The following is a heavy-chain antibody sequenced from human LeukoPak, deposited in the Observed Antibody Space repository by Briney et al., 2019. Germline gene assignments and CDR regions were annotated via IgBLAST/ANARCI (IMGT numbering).Heavy chain of an antibody. V-gene: IGHV4-59*08. J-gene: IGHJ4*02. Sequence: SETLSLTCTVSGDSINSSYWNWIRQSPGKGLEWIGYIYYRGSTNYNPSLRSRVTMSVDTSKNQFSLKLGSVTAADTAVYYCARSYNSGWYTRYYFDYWGQGTLVTVSS. CDR2: IYYRGST. CDR3: ARSYNSGWYTRYYFDY. D-gene: IGHD6-19*01. CDR1: GDSINSSY.